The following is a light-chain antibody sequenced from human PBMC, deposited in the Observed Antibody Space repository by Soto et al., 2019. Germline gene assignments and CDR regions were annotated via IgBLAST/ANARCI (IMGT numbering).Light chain of an antibody. Sequence: DIQMTQSPSSLSASVVDRVTITFRASQIISSYLNWYQQKPGKAPKLLIYAASTLQTGVPSRFSGSGSGTEFSLTISSLQPEDFATYYCQQLNNYPLTFGGGTKVDIK. V-gene: IGKV1-9*01. CDR1: QIISSY. CDR2: AAS. CDR3: QQLNNYPLT. J-gene: IGKJ4*01.